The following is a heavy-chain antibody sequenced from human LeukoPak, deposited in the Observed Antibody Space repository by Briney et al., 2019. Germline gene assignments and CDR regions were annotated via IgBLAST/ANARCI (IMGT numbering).Heavy chain of an antibody. CDR1: GFTFSSYA. V-gene: IGHV3-23*01. Sequence: GGSLRLSCAASGFTFSSYAMSWVCQAPGKGLEWVSAISGSGGSTYYADSVKGRFTISRDNSKNTLYLQMNSLRAEDTAVYYCAKDPVAGQDYYYYGMDVWGQGTTVTVSS. CDR2: ISGSGGST. J-gene: IGHJ6*02. CDR3: AKDPVAGQDYYYYGMDV. D-gene: IGHD6-19*01.